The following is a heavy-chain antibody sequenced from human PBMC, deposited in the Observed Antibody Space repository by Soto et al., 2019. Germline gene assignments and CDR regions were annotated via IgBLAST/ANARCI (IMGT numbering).Heavy chain of an antibody. J-gene: IGHJ4*02. Sequence: PSETLSLTCTVSGGSINSGNFYWSWLRQPPGKGLEWIGYIYYSGSTYYNPSLKSRVTISPDTSKNQFSLSLTSVTAADTALYYCARVTPGAKKWDYFDSWGQGTTVTVSS. CDR3: ARVTPGAKKWDYFDS. D-gene: IGHD1-26*01. CDR1: GGSINSGNFY. V-gene: IGHV4-30-4*01. CDR2: IYYSGST.